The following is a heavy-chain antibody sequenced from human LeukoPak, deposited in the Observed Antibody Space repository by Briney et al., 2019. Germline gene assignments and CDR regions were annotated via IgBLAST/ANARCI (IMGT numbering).Heavy chain of an antibody. CDR2: IYYSGST. CDR1: GGSISSYY. Sequence: SETLSLTCTVSGGSISSYYWSWIRQPPGKGLEWIGYIYYSGSTNYNPSLKSRVTISVDTSKNQFSLKLSSVTAADTAVYYCAREGDYGASLDWFDPWGQGTLVTVSS. V-gene: IGHV4-59*12. D-gene: IGHD4-17*01. CDR3: AREGDYGASLDWFDP. J-gene: IGHJ5*02.